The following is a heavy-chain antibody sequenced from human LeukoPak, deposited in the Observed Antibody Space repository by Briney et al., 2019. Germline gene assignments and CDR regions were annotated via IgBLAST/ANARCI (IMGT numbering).Heavy chain of an antibody. CDR2: IASSGYTI. J-gene: IGHJ4*02. CDR1: GFTFSSYE. D-gene: IGHD2-15*01. CDR3: ARDLRGSLDY. V-gene: IGHV3-48*03. Sequence: GGSLRLSCSASGFTFSSYEMNWVRQAPGKGLEWVSNIASSGYTIYYADSVRGRFTISRDNAKNSLYLQMNSLRAEDTAVYYCARDLRGSLDYWGQGTLVTVSS.